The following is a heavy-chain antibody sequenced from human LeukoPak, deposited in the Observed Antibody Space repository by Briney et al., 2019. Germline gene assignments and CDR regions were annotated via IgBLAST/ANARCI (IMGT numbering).Heavy chain of an antibody. D-gene: IGHD3-22*01. CDR2: INHSGST. CDR3: ARRASSGYYAEYYFDY. Sequence: PSETLSLTCAVYGGSFSGYYWSWIRQPPGKGLEWIGEINHSGSTNYNPSLKSRVTISVDTSKNQFSLKLSSVTAADTAVYYCARRASSGYYAEYYFDYWGQGTLVTVSS. V-gene: IGHV4-34*01. J-gene: IGHJ4*02. CDR1: GGSFSGYY.